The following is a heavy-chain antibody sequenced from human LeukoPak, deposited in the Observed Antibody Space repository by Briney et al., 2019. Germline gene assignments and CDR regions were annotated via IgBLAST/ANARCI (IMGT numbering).Heavy chain of an antibody. Sequence: ASVKVTFKASGYTFTDYYMHWVRQPPAQGLDGMGFINPKSGGRSYAQRVQGKVTITSDTSISTAYMELSRLRSDDTAVYYCATGGRLVPAAMWFDYWGQGTLVTVSS. V-gene: IGHV1-2*02. CDR3: ATGGRLVPAAMWFDY. J-gene: IGHJ4*02. D-gene: IGHD2-2*01. CDR2: INPKSGGR. CDR1: GYTFTDYY.